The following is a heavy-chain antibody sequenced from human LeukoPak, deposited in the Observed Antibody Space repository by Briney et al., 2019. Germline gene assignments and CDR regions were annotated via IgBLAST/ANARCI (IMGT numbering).Heavy chain of an antibody. D-gene: IGHD6-19*01. CDR2: IYYSGST. Sequence: TPSETLSLTCTVSGGSISSYYWSWIRQPPGKGLEWIGYIYYSGSTNYNPSLKSRVTISVDTSKNQFSLKLSSVTAADTAVYYCARVAAVAHFDYWGQGTLVTVSS. J-gene: IGHJ4*02. CDR3: ARVAAVAHFDY. V-gene: IGHV4-59*01. CDR1: GGSISSYY.